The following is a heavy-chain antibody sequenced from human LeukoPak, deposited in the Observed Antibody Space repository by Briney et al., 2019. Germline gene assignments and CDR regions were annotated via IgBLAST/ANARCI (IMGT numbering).Heavy chain of an antibody. Sequence: GGSLRLSCAASGFTFSTHGMHWVRQAPGKGLEWVAVISSDGSSKYYADSVKGRFSISRDNSKNTLYLQMNSLRGADAAVYYCARDVVVVPAAMWDYYYYGMDVWGQGTTVTVSS. CDR1: GFTFSTHG. V-gene: IGHV3-30*04. J-gene: IGHJ6*02. CDR3: ARDVVVVPAAMWDYYYYGMDV. D-gene: IGHD2-2*01. CDR2: ISSDGSSK.